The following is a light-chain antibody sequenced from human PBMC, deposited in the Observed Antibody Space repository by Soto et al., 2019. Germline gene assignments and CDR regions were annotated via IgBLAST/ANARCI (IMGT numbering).Light chain of an antibody. CDR1: SGHSTYY. CDR2: VNSDGSH. J-gene: IGLJ3*02. V-gene: IGLV4-69*01. CDR3: QTWGTGFWV. Sequence: QPVLTQSPSASASLGASVKLTCTLSSGHSTYYISWHQQQPEKGHRYLMKVNSDGSHNKGDGIPDRFSGSSSGAERYLTISSVQSEDEADYYCQTWGTGFWVFGGGTKLTVL.